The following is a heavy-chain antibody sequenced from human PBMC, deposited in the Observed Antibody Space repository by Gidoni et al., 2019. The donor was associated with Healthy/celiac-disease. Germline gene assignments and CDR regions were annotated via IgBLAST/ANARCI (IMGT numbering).Heavy chain of an antibody. CDR1: GGSLRSSSYY. CDR3: ARDSDSLGLGFDP. CDR2: IYYSGRT. D-gene: IGHD3-22*01. V-gene: IGHV4-39*07. J-gene: IGHJ5*02. Sequence: QLQLQESGPGLVKPSETLSLTCTVSGGSLRSSSYYWGWIRQPPGKGLEWIGSIYYSGRTYYNPSLKSRVTISVDTSKNQFSLKLSSVTAADTAVYYCARDSDSLGLGFDPWGQGTLVTVSS.